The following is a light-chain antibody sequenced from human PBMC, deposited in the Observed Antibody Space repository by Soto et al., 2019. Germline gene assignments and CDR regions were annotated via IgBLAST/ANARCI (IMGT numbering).Light chain of an antibody. J-gene: IGLJ1*01. CDR2: DNN. CDR1: SSNIGNDY. V-gene: IGLV1-51*01. CDR3: GRWDSRLSTYV. Sequence: QSVLTQPPSVSAAPGQQVTISCSRSSSNIGNDYVSWYQQLPGTAPKLPIYDNNKRAAGIPDRFSGSESGTSATLGITGLQTGDEADYYCGRWDSRLSTYVFGTGTKVTVL.